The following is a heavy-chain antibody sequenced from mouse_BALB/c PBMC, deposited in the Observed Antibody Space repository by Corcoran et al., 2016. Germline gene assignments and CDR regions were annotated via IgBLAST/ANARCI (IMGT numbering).Heavy chain of an antibody. CDR2: IDPANGNT. Sequence: EVQLQQSGAELVKRGASVKLSCTASGFNIKDTYMHWVKQRPEQGLEWIGRIDPANGNTKYDPKFQGKATITADTSSNTAYLQLSSLTSEDTAVYYCARTLYGAMDYWGQGTSVTVSS. V-gene: IGHV14-3*02. J-gene: IGHJ4*01. CDR3: ARTLYGAMDY. CDR1: GFNIKDTY. D-gene: IGHD1-2*01.